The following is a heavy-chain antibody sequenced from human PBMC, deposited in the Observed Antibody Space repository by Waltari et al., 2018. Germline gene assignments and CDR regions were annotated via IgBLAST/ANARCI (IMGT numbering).Heavy chain of an antibody. D-gene: IGHD3-9*01. CDR1: GDSISSSPYY. Sequence: QLQESGPGLMKTSETLSLPCLVSGDSISSSPYYWGWLRQPPGKGLEWIGSIYYSGNTYYNPSLKSRATVAVDTSKNQFSLNLISVTAADTAVYFCARDFTVRYFDWLSQGDLYYFDNWGQGTLVTVSP. V-gene: IGHV4-39*07. CDR3: ARDFTVRYFDWLSQGDLYYFDN. J-gene: IGHJ4*02. CDR2: IYYSGNT.